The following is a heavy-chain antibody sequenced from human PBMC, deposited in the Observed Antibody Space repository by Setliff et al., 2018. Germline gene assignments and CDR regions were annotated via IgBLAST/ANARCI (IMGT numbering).Heavy chain of an antibody. D-gene: IGHD2-8*02. V-gene: IGHV3-53*05. Sequence: GGSLRLSCAASGFSVSSDHMSWVRQAPGKGLEWVSILYGGGSTYYADSVRGRFTISRDNSKNMLFLQMDSLRREDSALYYCARAIPYCSGGVCSEDNWFDSWGQGTLVTVSS. CDR3: ARAIPYCSGGVCSEDNWFDS. J-gene: IGHJ5*01. CDR2: LYGGGST. CDR1: GFSVSSDH.